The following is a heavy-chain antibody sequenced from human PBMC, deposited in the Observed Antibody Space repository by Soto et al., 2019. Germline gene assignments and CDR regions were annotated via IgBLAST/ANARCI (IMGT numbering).Heavy chain of an antibody. CDR2: IYYSGST. CDR3: ARTYYDFWSGYWRWFDP. CDR1: GGSVSSGSYY. Sequence: SETLSLTCTVSGGSVSSGSYYWSWIRQPPGKRLECVGYIYYSGSTNYNPSLKSRVTISVDTSKNQFSLKLSSVTAADTAVYYCARTYYDFWSGYWRWFDPWGQGTLVTVSS. J-gene: IGHJ5*02. V-gene: IGHV4-61*01. D-gene: IGHD3-3*01.